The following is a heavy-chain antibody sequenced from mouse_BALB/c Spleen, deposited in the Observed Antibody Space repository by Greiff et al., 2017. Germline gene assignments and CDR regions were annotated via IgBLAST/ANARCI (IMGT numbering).Heavy chain of an antibody. CDR2: IDPANGNT. CDR1: GFNIKDTY. D-gene: IGHD1-1*01. J-gene: IGHJ1*01. Sequence: EVQVVESGAELVKPGASVKLSCTASGFNIKDTYMHWVKQRPEQGLEWIGRIDPANGNTKYDPKFQGKATITADTSSNTAYLQLSSLTSEDTAVYYCAPYYYGSSGYFDVWGAGTTVTVSS. V-gene: IGHV14-3*02. CDR3: APYYYGSSGYFDV.